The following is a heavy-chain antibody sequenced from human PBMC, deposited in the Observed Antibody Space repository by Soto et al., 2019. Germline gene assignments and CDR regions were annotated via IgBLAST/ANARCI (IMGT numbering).Heavy chain of an antibody. CDR2: IFASGST. J-gene: IGHJ4*02. V-gene: IGHV4-4*07. CDR3: ARNLIEYYYDSSDYFHSRFYFDY. D-gene: IGHD3-22*01. Sequence: QVRLQESGPGLVKPSETLSLTCAVSGGSITRYYWSWIRQPAGRGLEWVGRIFASGSTDYNPSLKSRVTMSVDTSKNHFSLKLSSVTAADTAVYYCARNLIEYYYDSSDYFHSRFYFDYWGQGSLVTVSS. CDR1: GGSITRYY.